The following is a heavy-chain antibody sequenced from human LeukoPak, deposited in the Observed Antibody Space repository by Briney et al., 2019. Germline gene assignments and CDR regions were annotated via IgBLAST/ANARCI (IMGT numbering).Heavy chain of an antibody. Sequence: PSETLSLTCTVSGGSISSSSYYWGWIRQPPGKGLEWIGSIYYSGSTYYNPSLKSRVTISVDTSKNQFSLKLSSVTAADTAVYYCARVWPSSSWYTPRNWGQGTLVTVSS. CDR3: ARVWPSSSWYTPRN. J-gene: IGHJ4*02. D-gene: IGHD6-13*01. CDR2: IYYSGST. CDR1: GGSISSSSYY. V-gene: IGHV4-39*07.